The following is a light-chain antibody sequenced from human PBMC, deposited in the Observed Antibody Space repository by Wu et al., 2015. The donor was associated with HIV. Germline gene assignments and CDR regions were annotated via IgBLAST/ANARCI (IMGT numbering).Light chain of an antibody. Sequence: EIVLTQSPGTLSLSPGERATLSCRTSQSVSGSFLAWYQQQPGQAPRLLIFGASSRATGIPDRISGGGSGTDFTLTISRLEPEDFAVYYCQQYGSSPWTFGQGTKVE. CDR1: QSVSGSF. CDR2: GAS. CDR3: QQYGSSPWT. V-gene: IGKV3-20*01. J-gene: IGKJ1*01.